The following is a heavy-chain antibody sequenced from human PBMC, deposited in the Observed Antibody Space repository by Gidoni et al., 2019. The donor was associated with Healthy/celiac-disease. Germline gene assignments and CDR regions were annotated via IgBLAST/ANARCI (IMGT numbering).Heavy chain of an antibody. J-gene: IGHJ4*02. D-gene: IGHD3-22*01. CDR2: IYYSGST. CDR3: ARLTLHDSSGYYPDY. Sequence: LEWIGRIYYSGSTYYNPSLKSRVTISVDTSKIQFSLKLSSVTAADTAVYYCARLTLHDSSGYYPDYWGQGTLVTVSS. V-gene: IGHV4-39*01.